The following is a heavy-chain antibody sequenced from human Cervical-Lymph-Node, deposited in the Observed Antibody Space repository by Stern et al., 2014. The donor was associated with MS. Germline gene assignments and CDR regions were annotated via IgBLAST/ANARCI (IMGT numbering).Heavy chain of an antibody. CDR3: ARGFSVVVPAAISWFDP. Sequence: QLQLQESGPGLVKPSETLSLTCNVSGGSISSSGDYWGWVRQPPGKGLEWIGRVYFSGSTYYNPSLKSRITISVDTSKNQFSLKLSSVTAADTAVYYCARGFSVVVPAAISWFDPWGRGTLVTVSS. V-gene: IGHV4-39*01. D-gene: IGHD2-2*01. CDR2: VYFSGST. J-gene: IGHJ5*02. CDR1: GGSISSSGDY.